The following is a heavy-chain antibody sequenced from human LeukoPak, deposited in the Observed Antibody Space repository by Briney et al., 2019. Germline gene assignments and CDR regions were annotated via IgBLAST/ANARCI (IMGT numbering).Heavy chain of an antibody. CDR1: GFTFSSYA. CDR2: ISGSGGTT. CDR3: AKRTTYYYGSGSYYYFDY. D-gene: IGHD3-10*01. J-gene: IGHJ4*02. Sequence: GGSLRLSCAASGFTFSSYAMNWVRQAPGKGLAWVSGISGSGGTTYYADSVKGRFTISRDNSKNTLYLQMNSLRAEDTAVYYCAKRTTYYYGSGSYYYFDYWGQGTLVTVSS. V-gene: IGHV3-23*01.